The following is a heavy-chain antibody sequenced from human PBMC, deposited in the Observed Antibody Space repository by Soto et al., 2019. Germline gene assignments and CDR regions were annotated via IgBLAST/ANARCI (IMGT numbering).Heavy chain of an antibody. CDR3: AKDWARGYSYETIDI. CDR2: ISYDGSNK. D-gene: IGHD5-18*01. J-gene: IGHJ3*02. V-gene: IGHV3-30*18. CDR1: GITFSNYW. Sequence: VQLVESGGGLVQPGGSLRLSCTASGITFSNYWMTWVRQAPGKGLEWVAVISYDGSNKYYADSVKGRFTISRDNSKNTLYLQMNSLRAEDTAVYYCAKDWARGYSYETIDIWGQGTMVTVSS.